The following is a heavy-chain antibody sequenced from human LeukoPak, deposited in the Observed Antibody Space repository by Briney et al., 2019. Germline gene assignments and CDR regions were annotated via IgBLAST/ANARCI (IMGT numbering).Heavy chain of an antibody. CDR1: GYTLTSYY. CDR3: ARDNGDYWFDY. J-gene: IGHJ4*02. Sequence: ASVKVSCKASGYTLTSYYMHWVRQAPGQGLEWMGWINPNSGGTNYAQKFQGRVTMTRDTSISTAYMELTRLRSDDTAVYYCARDNGDYWFDYWGQGTLVTVSS. CDR2: INPNSGGT. D-gene: IGHD4-17*01. V-gene: IGHV1-2*02.